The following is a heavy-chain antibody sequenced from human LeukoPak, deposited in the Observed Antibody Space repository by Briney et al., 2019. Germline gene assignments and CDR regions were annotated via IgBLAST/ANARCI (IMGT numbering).Heavy chain of an antibody. D-gene: IGHD2-2*02. CDR1: GFTFSSYA. CDR2: ISGSGGST. V-gene: IGHV3-23*01. CDR3: AKGQSVVVPAAIVWFDP. J-gene: IGHJ5*02. Sequence: PGGSLRLSCAASGFTFSSYAMSWVRQALGKGLEWVSAISGSGGSTYYADSVKGRFTISRDNSKNTLYLQMNSLRAEDTAVYYCAKGQSVVVPAAIVWFDPWGQGTLVTVSS.